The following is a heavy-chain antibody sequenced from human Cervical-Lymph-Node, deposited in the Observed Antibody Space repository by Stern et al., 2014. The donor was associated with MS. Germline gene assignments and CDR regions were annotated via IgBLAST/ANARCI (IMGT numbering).Heavy chain of an antibody. CDR1: GYSFTKSW. CDR3: ARLKGSLTRGTYFDF. D-gene: IGHD4-17*01. Sequence: VQLVQSGAEVEKPGDSLKISCKGSGYSFTKSWIGWVRQMPGKGLEWMGFISPGDSDPRYSPSFQGQVPISADKSINTAYLQWSSLKASDTAIYYCARLKGSLTRGTYFDFWGQGTLVSVSS. J-gene: IGHJ4*02. V-gene: IGHV5-51*03. CDR2: ISPGDSDP.